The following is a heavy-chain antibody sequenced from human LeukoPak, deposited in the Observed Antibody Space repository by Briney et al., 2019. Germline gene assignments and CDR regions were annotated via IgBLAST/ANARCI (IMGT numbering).Heavy chain of an antibody. CDR1: GFTFSSYW. CDR3: ARVARGDYYYYYMDV. CDR2: INNDGSST. V-gene: IGHV3-74*01. J-gene: IGHJ6*03. Sequence: GGSLRLSCGASGFTFSSYWMHWVRQAPGKGLVWVSRINNDGSSTSYADSVQGRFTISRDNAKNTLYLQMNSLRAEDTALCYCARVARGDYYYYYMDVWGKGTTVTVSS. D-gene: IGHD3-10*01.